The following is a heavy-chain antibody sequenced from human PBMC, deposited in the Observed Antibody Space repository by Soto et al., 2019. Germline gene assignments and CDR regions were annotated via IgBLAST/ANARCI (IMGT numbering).Heavy chain of an antibody. J-gene: IGHJ4*02. D-gene: IGHD5-18*01. CDR1: GFTFSSYG. Sequence: QVQLVESGGGVVQPGRSLRLSCAASGFTFSSYGMHWVRQAPGKGLEWVAVIWYDGSNKYYADSVKGRFTISRDNSKNTLSLQMTGLRAEDTAVYDCARATAMVRIDYWGQGTQVTVSS. CDR2: IWYDGSNK. CDR3: ARATAMVRIDY. V-gene: IGHV3-33*01.